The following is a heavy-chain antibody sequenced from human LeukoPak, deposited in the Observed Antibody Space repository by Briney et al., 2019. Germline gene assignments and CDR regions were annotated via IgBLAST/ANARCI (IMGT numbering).Heavy chain of an antibody. CDR1: GFIFSSYS. CDR3: AKAASSSWPSYYYGMDV. V-gene: IGHV3-23*01. Sequence: GGSLRLSCAASGFIFSSYSMSWVRQAPGMGLEWVSVITGSGGNTYYADSVKGRFTVSKDNSKNTVYLQMSSLRVDDTAVYYCAKAASSSWPSYYYGMDVWGQGTTVTVSS. CDR2: ITGSGGNT. J-gene: IGHJ6*02. D-gene: IGHD6-13*01.